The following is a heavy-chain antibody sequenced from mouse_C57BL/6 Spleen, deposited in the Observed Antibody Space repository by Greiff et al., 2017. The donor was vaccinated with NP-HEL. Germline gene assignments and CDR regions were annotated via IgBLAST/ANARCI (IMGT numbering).Heavy chain of an antibody. D-gene: IGHD2-4*01. V-gene: IGHV3-6*01. Sequence: EVKVEESGPGLVKPSQSLSLTCSVTGYSITSGYYWNWIRQFPGNKLEWMGYISYDGSNNYNPSLKNRISITRDTSKNQFFLKLNSVTTEDTATYYCARDYYDYVLDYWGQGTTLTVSS. CDR1: GYSITSGYY. J-gene: IGHJ2*01. CDR3: ARDYYDYVLDY. CDR2: ISYDGSN.